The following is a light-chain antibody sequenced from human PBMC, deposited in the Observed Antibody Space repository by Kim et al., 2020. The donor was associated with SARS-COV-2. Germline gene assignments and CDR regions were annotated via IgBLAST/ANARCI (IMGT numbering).Light chain of an antibody. Sequence: GKTVTISCTRSSGSIASNYVQWYQPRPGSSPTTVIFEDNRRPSGVPDRFSGSIDSSSKSASLTISGLKTEDEADYYCQSYDSSTRVFGGGTQLTVL. CDR1: SGSIASNY. CDR3: QSYDSSTRV. V-gene: IGLV6-57*01. J-gene: IGLJ3*02. CDR2: EDN.